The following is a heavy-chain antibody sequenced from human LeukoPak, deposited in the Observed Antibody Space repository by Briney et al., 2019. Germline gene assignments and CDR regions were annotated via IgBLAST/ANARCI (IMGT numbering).Heavy chain of an antibody. CDR1: GYTFTGYY. CDR2: INPNSGGT. Sequence: ASVKVSCKASGYTFTGYYMHWVRQAPGQGLEWMGWINPNSGGTNYAQKFQGRVTMTRDTSISTAYMELSRLRSDDTAVYYCARGPSGSYSDAFDIWGQGTMVTVSS. D-gene: IGHD1-26*01. CDR3: ARGPSGSYSDAFDI. V-gene: IGHV1-2*02. J-gene: IGHJ3*02.